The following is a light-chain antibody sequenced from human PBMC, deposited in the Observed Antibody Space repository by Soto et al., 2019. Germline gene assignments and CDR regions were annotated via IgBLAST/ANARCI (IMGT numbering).Light chain of an antibody. CDR3: QQYGSSPRT. V-gene: IGKV3-20*01. J-gene: IGKJ1*01. CDR2: GAS. Sequence: EMVLKKSPGTLSLSPGERATISCRASQSVSSSYLAWYQQKPGQAPRLLIYGASSRATGIPDRFSGSGSGTDFTLTISRLEPEDFAVYYCQQYGSSPRTFGQGTKVEIK. CDR1: QSVSSSY.